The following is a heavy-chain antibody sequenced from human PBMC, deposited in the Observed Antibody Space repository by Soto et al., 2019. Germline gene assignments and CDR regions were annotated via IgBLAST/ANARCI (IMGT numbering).Heavy chain of an antibody. CDR2: IYYSGST. CDR1: GGSISSHY. V-gene: IGHV4-59*08. CDR3: ARLDGYAHYFAY. Sequence: QVQLQGSGPGLVKPSETLSLTCTVSGGSISSHYWSWIRQPPGQGLEWIGYIYYSGSTNYNPSLRSRVTISVDTSKSQFSLRLSSVTAADTAVYFCARLDGYAHYFAYGGQGALVTVSS. J-gene: IGHJ4*02. D-gene: IGHD5-12*01.